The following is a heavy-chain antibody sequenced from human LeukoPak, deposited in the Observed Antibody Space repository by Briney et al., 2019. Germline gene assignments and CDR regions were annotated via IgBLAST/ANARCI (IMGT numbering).Heavy chain of an antibody. J-gene: IGHJ4*02. V-gene: IGHV3-30*03. CDR1: GFTFSSYS. D-gene: IGHD3-10*01. Sequence: GGSLRLSCAASGFTFSSYSMNWVRQAPGKGLEWVAVISYDVSNKYYADSVKGRFTISRDNSKNTLYLQMNSLRAEDTAVYYCARDSVTMVRGVIMRYFDYWGQGTLVTVSS. CDR2: ISYDVSNK. CDR3: ARDSVTMVRGVIMRYFDY.